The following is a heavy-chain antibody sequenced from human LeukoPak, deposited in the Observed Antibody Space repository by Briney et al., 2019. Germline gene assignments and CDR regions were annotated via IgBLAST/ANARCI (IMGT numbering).Heavy chain of an antibody. D-gene: IGHD2/OR15-2a*01. CDR2: IYYSGST. Sequence: KPSETLSLTCTVSGGSISSSSYYWGWIRQPPGKGLEWIGSIYYSGSTYYNPSLKSRVTISVDTSKNQFSLKLSSVTAADTAVYYCARLIVQSYYYYYGMDVWGQGTTVTVSS. CDR3: ARLIVQSYYYYYGMDV. J-gene: IGHJ6*02. CDR1: GGSISSSSYY. V-gene: IGHV4-39*07.